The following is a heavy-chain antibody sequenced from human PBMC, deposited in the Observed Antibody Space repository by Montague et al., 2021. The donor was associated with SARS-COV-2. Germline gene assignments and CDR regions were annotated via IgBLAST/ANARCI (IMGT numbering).Heavy chain of an antibody. CDR3: ARENTVTTFGGPYYIDS. Sequence: SETLSLTCIVSGRSVRSYYWSWIRQPPGKGLEWIGYIYDSGSTNYNPSLKSRVTISVDTSKNQFPLKLSSVTAADTAVYYCARENTVTTFGGPYYIDSWGQGTLVTVSA. CDR2: IYDSGST. J-gene: IGHJ4*02. V-gene: IGHV4-59*02. D-gene: IGHD4-17*01. CDR1: GRSVRSYY.